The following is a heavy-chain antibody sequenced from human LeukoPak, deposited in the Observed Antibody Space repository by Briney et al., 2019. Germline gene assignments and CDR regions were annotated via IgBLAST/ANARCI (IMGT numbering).Heavy chain of an antibody. CDR1: GFTFSSYA. J-gene: IGHJ5*02. Sequence: GGSLRLSCAASGFTFSSYAMSWVRQAPGEGLEWVSAISGSGRSTYYADSVKGRFTISRDNSKNTLHLQMNSLRAEDTAVYYCAKDQGAAAGNWFDPWGQGTLVTVSS. CDR2: ISGSGRST. D-gene: IGHD6-13*01. V-gene: IGHV3-23*01. CDR3: AKDQGAAAGNWFDP.